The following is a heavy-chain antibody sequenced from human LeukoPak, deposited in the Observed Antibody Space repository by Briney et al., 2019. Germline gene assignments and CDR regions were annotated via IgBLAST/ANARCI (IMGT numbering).Heavy chain of an antibody. V-gene: IGHV3-30*18. CDR2: ISYDGSNK. CDR3: AKGSALDDAFDI. D-gene: IGHD3-3*01. CDR1: GFTFSSYG. Sequence: PGRSLRLSCAASGFTFSSYGMHWVRQAPGKGLEWVAVISYDGSNKYYADSVKGRFTISRDNSKNTLYLQMNSLRAEDTAVYYCAKGSALDDAFDIWGQGTMVTVSS. J-gene: IGHJ3*02.